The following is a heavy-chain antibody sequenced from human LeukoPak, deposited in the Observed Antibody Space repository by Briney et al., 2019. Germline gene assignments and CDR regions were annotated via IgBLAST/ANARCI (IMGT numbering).Heavy chain of an antibody. V-gene: IGHV4-59*08. CDR1: GGSICSYY. Sequence: SETLSLTCTVSGGSICSYYWSWIRQPPGKGLEWIGYIYYSGSTNYNPSLKSRVTISVDTSKNQFSLKLSSVTAADTAVYYCARQFSYDSVGSHYWGQGTLVTVSS. CDR2: IYYSGST. J-gene: IGHJ4*02. CDR3: ARQFSYDSVGSHY. D-gene: IGHD3-22*01.